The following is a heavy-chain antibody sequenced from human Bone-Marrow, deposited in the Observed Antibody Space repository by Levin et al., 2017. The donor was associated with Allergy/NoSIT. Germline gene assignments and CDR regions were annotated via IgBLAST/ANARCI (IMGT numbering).Heavy chain of an antibody. CDR3: ARESVQVVEPAPDDNNQPSLLMDV. D-gene: IGHD3-22*01. Sequence: GGSLRLSCATSGFTFTTYAIHWVRQAPGKGLEWVAVIWYDGSNEYYADSVRGRFTISRDNSKNTLYLQMNSLRAEDTAVYYCARESVQVVEPAPDDNNQPSLLMDVWGQGTTVIVSS. J-gene: IGHJ6*02. CDR2: IWYDGSNE. CDR1: GFTFTTYA. V-gene: IGHV3-33*01.